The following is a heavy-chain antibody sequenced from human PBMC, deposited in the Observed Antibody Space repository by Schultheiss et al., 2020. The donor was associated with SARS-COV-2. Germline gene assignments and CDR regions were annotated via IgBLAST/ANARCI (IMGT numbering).Heavy chain of an antibody. CDR1: GFSLSTSGMC. J-gene: IGHJ3*02. V-gene: IGHV2-70*12. Sequence: SGPTLVKPTETLTLTCTVSGFSLSTSGMCVSWIRQPPGKALEWLALIDWDDDKYYSTSLKTRLTITKDTSKNQVVLTMTNMDPVDTATYYCAHTIINSAISDAFDIWGQGTMVTVSS. D-gene: IGHD3-3*01. CDR2: IDWDDDK. CDR3: AHTIINSAISDAFDI.